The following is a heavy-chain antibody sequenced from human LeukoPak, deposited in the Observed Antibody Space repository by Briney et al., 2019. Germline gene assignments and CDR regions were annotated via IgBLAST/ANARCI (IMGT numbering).Heavy chain of an antibody. D-gene: IGHD6-19*01. Sequence: ASVKVSCKASGYPFTKFYMHWVRQAPGHGLEWMGLMSPNGDSTLYSQKFQGRATMTRDTSTSTDYMELSSLRSEDTAVYYCARDNSDTVKGECSGACYWWFDPWGQGTLVTVSS. J-gene: IGHJ5*02. V-gene: IGHV1-46*01. CDR3: ARDNSDTVKGECSGACYWWFDP. CDR1: GYPFTKFY. CDR2: MSPNGDST.